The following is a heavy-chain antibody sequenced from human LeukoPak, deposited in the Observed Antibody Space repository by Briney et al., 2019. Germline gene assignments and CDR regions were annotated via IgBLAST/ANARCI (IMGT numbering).Heavy chain of an antibody. CDR3: ARALTGTGPPGWFDP. V-gene: IGHV1-69*13. CDR1: GGTFSSYA. CDR2: IIPIFGTA. Sequence: EASVKVSCTASGGTFSSYAISWVRQAPGQGLEWMGGIIPIFGTANYAQKFQGRVTITADESTSTAYMELSSLRSEDTAVYYCARALTGTGPPGWFDPWGQGTLVTVSS. D-gene: IGHD1-7*01. J-gene: IGHJ5*02.